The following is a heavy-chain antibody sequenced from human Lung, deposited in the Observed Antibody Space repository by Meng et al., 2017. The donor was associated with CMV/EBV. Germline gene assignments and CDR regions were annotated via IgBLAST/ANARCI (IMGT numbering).Heavy chain of an antibody. Sequence: GESXKISCAASGFTVSSNYMSWVRQAPGKGLEWVSVIYAGGATYYADSVKGRFTISRDNSKNTLYLQMNSLRAEDTAVYYCARGYSRGFDPLGQGTLVTVSS. V-gene: IGHV3-53*01. CDR3: ARGYSRGFDP. J-gene: IGHJ5*02. D-gene: IGHD3-22*01. CDR1: GFTVSSNY. CDR2: IYAGGAT.